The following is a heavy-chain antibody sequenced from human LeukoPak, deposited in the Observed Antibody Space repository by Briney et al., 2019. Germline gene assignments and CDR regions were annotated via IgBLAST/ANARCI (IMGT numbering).Heavy chain of an antibody. J-gene: IGHJ4*02. CDR2: INPNSGGT. Sequence: GASVKVSCKASGYTFTSYGISWVRQAPGQGLEWMGWINPNSGGTNYAQKFQGRVTMTRDTSISTAYMELSRLRSDDTAVYYCARVYYYDSSGYYYWGQGTLVTVSS. CDR3: ARVYYYDSSGYYY. D-gene: IGHD3-22*01. V-gene: IGHV1-2*02. CDR1: GYTFTSYG.